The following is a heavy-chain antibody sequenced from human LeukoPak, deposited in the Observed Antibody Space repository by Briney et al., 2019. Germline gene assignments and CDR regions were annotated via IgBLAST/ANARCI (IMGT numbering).Heavy chain of an antibody. CDR2: IYSGGST. CDR3: ARDGEGDYYYYGMDV. V-gene: IGHV3-53*01. J-gene: IGHJ6*02. Sequence: GGSLRLSCAASGFTVSSNYMSWIRQAPGKGLEWVSVIYSGGSTYYADSVKGRFTISRDNSKNTLYLQMNSLRAEDTAVYYCARDGEGDYYYYGMDVWGQGTTVTVSS. CDR1: GFTVSSNY. D-gene: IGHD3-10*01.